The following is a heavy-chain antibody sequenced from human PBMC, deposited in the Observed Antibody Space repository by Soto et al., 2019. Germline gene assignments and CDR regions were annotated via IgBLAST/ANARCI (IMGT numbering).Heavy chain of an antibody. CDR1: GGTFNTYA. CDR3: ERAVQVHPPAFDY. V-gene: IGHV1-69*19. D-gene: IGHD3-10*01. Sequence: QVQLVQSGAEMKKPGSSVKVSCQSSGGTFNTYAINWVRQAPGQGPEWMGDISPMFGAANYAPKFQGRVTITADESTGTSYMQLSSLTSEDTALYFCERAVQVHPPAFDYWGQGTLVTVSS. CDR2: ISPMFGAA. J-gene: IGHJ4*02.